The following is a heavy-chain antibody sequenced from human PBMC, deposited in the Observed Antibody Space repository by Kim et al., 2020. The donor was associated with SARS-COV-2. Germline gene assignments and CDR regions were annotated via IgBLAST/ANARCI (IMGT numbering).Heavy chain of an antibody. CDR3: AGGGRGGFDY. D-gene: IGHD1-26*01. CDR1: GGSVSSGSYY. J-gene: IGHJ4*02. CDR2: IYYSGST. Sequence: SETLSLTCTVSGGSVSSGSYYWSWIRQPPGKGLEWIGYIYYSGSTNYNPSLKSRVTISVDTSKNQFSLKLSSVTAADTAVYYCAGGGRGGFDYWGQGTLV. V-gene: IGHV4-61*01.